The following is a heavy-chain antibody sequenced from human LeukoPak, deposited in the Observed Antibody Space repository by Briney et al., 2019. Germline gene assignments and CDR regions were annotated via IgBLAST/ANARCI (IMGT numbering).Heavy chain of an antibody. J-gene: IGHJ4*02. CDR3: ARDRGRRRDGYNYPFDY. CDR2: INSDGSST. V-gene: IGHV3-74*01. CDR1: GFTFSSYW. D-gene: IGHD5-24*01. Sequence: GGSLRLSCAASGFTFSSYWMHWVRQAPGKGLVWVSRINSDGSSTSYADSVKGRFTISRDNAKNTLYLQMNSLRAEDTAVYYCARDRGRRRDGYNYPFDYWGQGTLVTVSS.